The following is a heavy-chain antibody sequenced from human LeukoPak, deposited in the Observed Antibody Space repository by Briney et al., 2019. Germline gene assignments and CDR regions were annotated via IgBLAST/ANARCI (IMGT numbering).Heavy chain of an antibody. Sequence: GGSLRLSCAASGFIFSDYSMNWVRQAPGKGLEWVSNIRGSASGLGSGMYYADPVRGRFTISRDDAKNSLYLQVSSLRAEDTAFYYCARDNNWGFDYWGQGALVTVSS. V-gene: IGHV3-48*04. CDR3: ARDNNWGFDY. J-gene: IGHJ4*02. D-gene: IGHD7-27*01. CDR1: GFIFSDYS. CDR2: IRGSASGLGSGM.